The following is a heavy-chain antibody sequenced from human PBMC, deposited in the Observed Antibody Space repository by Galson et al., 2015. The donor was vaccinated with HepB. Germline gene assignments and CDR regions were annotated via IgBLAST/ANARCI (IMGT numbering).Heavy chain of an antibody. CDR1: GFTFGDYW. CDR3: ARERFMDV. J-gene: IGHJ6*04. Sequence: SLRLSCAASGFTFGDYWLTWVRQAPGTGLEWVALIYSGGATEYADSVKGRFTISRDNFKNTVYLQMNSLRVEDTAIYYCARERFMDVWGRGTTVTVSS. V-gene: IGHV3-53*01. CDR2: IYSGGAT.